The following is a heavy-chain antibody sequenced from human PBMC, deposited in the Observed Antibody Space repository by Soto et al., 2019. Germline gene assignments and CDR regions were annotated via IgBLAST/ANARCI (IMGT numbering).Heavy chain of an antibody. CDR2: IYWNDDK. J-gene: IGHJ4*02. CDR3: AHMYYYDGSGYYPTSDY. D-gene: IGHD3-22*01. Sequence: SGPTLVNPTQTLTLTCTFSGFSLSSSGMSVGWFRQAPGKAPEWLSLIYWNDDKRYSPSLKSRLTISKDTSTNQVVLTMTNMDSVDTGTYYCAHMYYYDGSGYYPTSDYWGQGTLVTVSS. CDR1: GFSLSSSGMS. V-gene: IGHV2-5*01.